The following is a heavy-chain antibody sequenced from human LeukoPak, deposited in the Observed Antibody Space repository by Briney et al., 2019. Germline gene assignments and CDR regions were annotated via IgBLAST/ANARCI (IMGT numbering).Heavy chain of an antibody. J-gene: IGHJ4*02. CDR1: GGSISSYY. D-gene: IGHD3-3*01. CDR3: ARADFWSGYYLFDY. Sequence: PSETLSLTCTVSGGSISSYYWSWIRQPPGKGLEWIGYIYYSGSTNYNPSLKSRVTISVDTSKSQFSLKLSSVTAADTAVYYCARADFWSGYYLFDYWGQGTLVTVSS. CDR2: IYYSGST. V-gene: IGHV4-59*08.